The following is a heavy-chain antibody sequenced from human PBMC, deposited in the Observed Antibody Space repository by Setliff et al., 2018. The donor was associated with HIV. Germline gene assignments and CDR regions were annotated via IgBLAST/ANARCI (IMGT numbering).Heavy chain of an antibody. CDR2: IYYSGST. J-gene: IGHJ4*02. Sequence: SETLSLTCSVSGGSVGSGSYYWSWIRQSPGKGLEWLGYIYYSGSTTYNPSLRSRVTISIDTSKNQFSLNLRSVTAADTAVYYCARDPPGYGDSKDYWGQGKLITVSS. D-gene: IGHD4-17*01. V-gene: IGHV4-61*01. CDR3: ARDPPGYGDSKDY. CDR1: GGSVGSGSYY.